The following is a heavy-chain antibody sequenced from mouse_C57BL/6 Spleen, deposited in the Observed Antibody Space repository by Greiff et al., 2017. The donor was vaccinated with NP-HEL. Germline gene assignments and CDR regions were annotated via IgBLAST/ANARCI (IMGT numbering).Heavy chain of an antibody. J-gene: IGHJ2*01. D-gene: IGHD1-1*01. CDR1: GYTFTSYW. CDR3: ASSYYGSSYGFDY. V-gene: IGHV1-69*01. Sequence: VQLQQPGAELVMPGASVKLSCKASGYTFTSYWMHWVKQRPGQGLEWIGEIDPSDSYTNYNQKFKGKSTLTVDKSSSTAYMPLSSLTSEDSAVYYCASSYYGSSYGFDYWGKGTTLTVSS. CDR2: IDPSDSYT.